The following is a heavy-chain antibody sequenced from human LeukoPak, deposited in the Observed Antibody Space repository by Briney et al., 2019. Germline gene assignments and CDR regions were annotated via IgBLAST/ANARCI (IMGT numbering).Heavy chain of an antibody. CDR2: IKQDGSEK. V-gene: IGHV3-7*01. CDR3: ASRSINWYRGDNWFDP. CDR1: GFTFSNYW. Sequence: GGSLRLSCAASGFTFSNYWMSWVRQAPGKGLEWVANIKQDGSEKYYVDSVKSRFTISRDNAKNSLYLQMNSLRVEDTAVYYCASRSINWYRGDNWFDPWGQGTLVTVSS. D-gene: IGHD1/OR15-1a*01. J-gene: IGHJ5*02.